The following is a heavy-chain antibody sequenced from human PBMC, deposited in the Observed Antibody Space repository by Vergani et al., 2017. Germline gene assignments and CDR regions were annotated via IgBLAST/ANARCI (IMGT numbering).Heavy chain of an antibody. Sequence: QVQLQQWGAGLLKPSETLSLTCAVYGGSFSGYYWSWIRQPPGKGLEWIGEINHSGSTNYNPSLKSRVTISVDTSKNQFSLKLSSVTAADTAVYYCAGGRGGAARIYYYYYMDVWGKGTTVTVSS. J-gene: IGHJ6*03. D-gene: IGHD6-6*01. CDR3: AGGRGGAARIYYYYYMDV. CDR1: GGSFSGYY. V-gene: IGHV4-34*01. CDR2: INHSGST.